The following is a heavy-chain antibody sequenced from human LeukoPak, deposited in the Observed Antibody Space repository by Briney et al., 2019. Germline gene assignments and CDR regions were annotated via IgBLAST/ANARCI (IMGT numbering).Heavy chain of an antibody. CDR3: ASRSNFDY. Sequence: GGSLRLSCAASGFTFSDYAMHWVRQAPGKGLEYVSVISSNGGSTYYADSVKGRFTISRDNSKNTLYLQMGSLRAEDTAVYYCASRSNFDYWGQGTLVTVSS. CDR1: GFTFSDYA. CDR2: ISSNGGST. V-gene: IGHV3-64*02. J-gene: IGHJ4*02.